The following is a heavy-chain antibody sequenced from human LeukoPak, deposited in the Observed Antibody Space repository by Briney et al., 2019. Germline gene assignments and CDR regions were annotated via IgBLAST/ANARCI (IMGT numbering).Heavy chain of an antibody. V-gene: IGHV3-30*04. Sequence: GGSLRLSCAASGFTFSSYAMHWVRQAPGKGLEWVAAISYDGSNKYYADSVKGRFTISRDNSKNTLYLQMNSLRAEDTAVYYCARAYGGYSGYELIAYWGQGTLVTVSS. CDR2: ISYDGSNK. CDR3: ARAYGGYSGYELIAY. CDR1: GFTFSSYA. D-gene: IGHD5-12*01. J-gene: IGHJ4*02.